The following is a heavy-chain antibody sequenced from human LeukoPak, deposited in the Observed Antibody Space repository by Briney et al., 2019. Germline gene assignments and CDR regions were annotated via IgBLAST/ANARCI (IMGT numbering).Heavy chain of an antibody. J-gene: IGHJ5*02. CDR1: GFTFSSYS. CDR3: ARDKGTNWFDP. V-gene: IGHV3-21*01. D-gene: IGHD3-10*01. Sequence: GGSLRLSCAAPGFTFSSYSMNWVRQAPGKGLEWVSSISSSSSYIYYADSVKGRFTISRDNAKNSLYLQMNSLRAEDTAEYYCARDKGTNWFDPWGQGTLVTVSS. CDR2: ISSSSSYI.